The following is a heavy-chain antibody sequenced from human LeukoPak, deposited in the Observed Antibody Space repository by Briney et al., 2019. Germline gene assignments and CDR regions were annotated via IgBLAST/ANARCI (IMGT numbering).Heavy chain of an antibody. CDR1: GFNFRNYW. CDR3: ARDTGGGFDP. Sequence: GGSLRLSCAASGFNFRNYWISWVRQAPGKGLEWVANIKDDGRDKYYVDSVKGRFTISRDNARNSLSLQMNSLRVEDTAVYYCARDTGGGFDPWGQGTLVTVSS. J-gene: IGHJ5*02. D-gene: IGHD1-1*01. CDR2: IKDDGRDK. V-gene: IGHV3-7*01.